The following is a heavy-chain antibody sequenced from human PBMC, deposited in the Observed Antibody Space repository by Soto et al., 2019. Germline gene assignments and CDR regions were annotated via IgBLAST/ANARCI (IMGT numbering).Heavy chain of an antibody. CDR1: GFTFSSYG. CDR3: AKDITFDSSAYTY. D-gene: IGHD3-22*01. Sequence: EVQLLESGGGLVQPGGSLRLSCTASGFTFSSYGMSWVRQAPGKGLEWVSSISGDGTSTYYVDSVKGRCAITRDNSKNTLSLQMNSLRTEDTAVYYCAKDITFDSSAYTYLGQGILVIVSS. V-gene: IGHV3-23*01. CDR2: ISGDGTST. J-gene: IGHJ4*02.